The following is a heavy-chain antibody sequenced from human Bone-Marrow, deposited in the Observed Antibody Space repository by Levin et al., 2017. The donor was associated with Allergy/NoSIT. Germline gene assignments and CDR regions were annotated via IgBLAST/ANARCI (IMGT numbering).Heavy chain of an antibody. V-gene: IGHV4-4*02. CDR2: IYHSGST. D-gene: IGHD3-10*01. CDR1: GGSISSSNW. Sequence: SCAVSGGSISSSNWWSWVRQPPGKGLEWIGEIYHSGSTNYNPSLKSRVTISVDKSKNQFSLKLSSVTAADTAVYYCARQKPPTYYYGSGRFDWFDPWGQGTLVTVSS. J-gene: IGHJ5*02. CDR3: ARQKPPTYYYGSGRFDWFDP.